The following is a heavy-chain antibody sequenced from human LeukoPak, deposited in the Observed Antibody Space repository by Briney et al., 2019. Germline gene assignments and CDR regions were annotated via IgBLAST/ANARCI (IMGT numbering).Heavy chain of an antibody. Sequence: GGSLRLSCAVSGFTFSDCHMSWIRQAPGKGLEWVSYISGGGSSLSHADSVKGRFTISRDNAENSLYLQMNSLRAEDTAVYYCARRPAAGRCFDYWGQGTLVTVSS. CDR3: ARRPAAGRCFDY. V-gene: IGHV3-11*01. CDR1: GFTFSDCH. CDR2: ISGGGSSL. J-gene: IGHJ4*02. D-gene: IGHD6-13*01.